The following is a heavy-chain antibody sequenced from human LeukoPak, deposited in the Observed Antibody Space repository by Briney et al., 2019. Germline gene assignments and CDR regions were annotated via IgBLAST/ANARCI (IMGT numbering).Heavy chain of an antibody. CDR1: GFTFSSYW. CDR2: IKQDGSEK. D-gene: IGHD3-3*01. J-gene: IGHJ4*02. Sequence: GGSLRLSCAASGFTFSSYWMSWVRQAPGKGLGWVANIKQDGSEKYYVDSVKGRFTISRDNAENSLYLQMNSLRAEDTAVYYCARVGPWGYDFWSGSPQSYYFDYWGQGTLVTVSS. V-gene: IGHV3-7*01. CDR3: ARVGPWGYDFWSGSPQSYYFDY.